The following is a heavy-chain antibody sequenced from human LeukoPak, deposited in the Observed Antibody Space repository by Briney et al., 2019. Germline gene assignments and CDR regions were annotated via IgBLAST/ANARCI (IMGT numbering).Heavy chain of an antibody. CDR2: ISSLSNNI. J-gene: IGHJ4*02. D-gene: IGHD1-26*01. CDR3: ARDSSGSYSRFDY. CDR1: GFSFSSYG. V-gene: IGHV3-21*01. Sequence: GGSLRLSCGASGFSFSSYGMNWFRQAPGERLEWVSSISSLSNNIYYADSVKGRFTISRDNAKNSLYLLMNSLRVEDSAVYYCARDSSGSYSRFDYWGQGTLVTVSS.